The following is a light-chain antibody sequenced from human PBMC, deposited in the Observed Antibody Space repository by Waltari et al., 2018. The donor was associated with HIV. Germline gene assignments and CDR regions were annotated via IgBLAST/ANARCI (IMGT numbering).Light chain of an antibody. V-gene: IGLV2-18*02. CDR1: SSAIGSYNR. CDR2: EVT. Sequence: QSTLTQPPSVSGSLGQSVPIACSGTSSAIGSYNRVSWYQQPPGTAPKLIIYEVTNRPSGVAVRFSGSKSGNTASLTISGLQAEDEADYYCSSYTTSSTWVFGGGTQLTVL. CDR3: SSYTTSSTWV. J-gene: IGLJ3*02.